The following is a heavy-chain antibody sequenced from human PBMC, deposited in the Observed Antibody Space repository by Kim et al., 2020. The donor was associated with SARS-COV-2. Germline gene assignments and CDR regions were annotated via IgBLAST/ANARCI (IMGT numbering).Heavy chain of an antibody. D-gene: IGHD3-3*01. CDR2: IWYDGSNK. J-gene: IGHJ6*02. CDR1: GFTFSSYG. V-gene: IGHV3-33*01. Sequence: GGSLRLSCAASGFTFSSYGMHWVRQAPGKGLEWVAVIWYDGSNKYYTDSVKGRFTISRDNSKNTLYLQLNSLRAEDTAVYYCARDLRFLEWSSLRQLGMDVWGQGTTVTVSS. CDR3: ARDLRFLEWSSLRQLGMDV.